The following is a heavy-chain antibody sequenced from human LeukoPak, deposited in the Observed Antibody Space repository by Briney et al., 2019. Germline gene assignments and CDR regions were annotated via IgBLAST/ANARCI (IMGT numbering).Heavy chain of an antibody. CDR3: ASPYIAAAGSAGDY. J-gene: IGHJ4*02. CDR2: ISSSGSTV. Sequence: GGSLRLSCAASGFTFSDCYMSWIRQAPGKGLEWISYISSSGSTVSYADSVKGRFTISRDNAKNSLYLQMNSLRAEDTAVYYCASPYIAAAGSAGDYWGQGTLVTVSS. CDR1: GFTFSDCY. D-gene: IGHD6-13*01. V-gene: IGHV3-11*01.